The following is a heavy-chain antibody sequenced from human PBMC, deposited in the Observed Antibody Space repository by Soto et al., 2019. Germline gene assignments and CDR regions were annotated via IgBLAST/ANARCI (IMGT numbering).Heavy chain of an antibody. CDR3: AGLRGYAGSPIDY. CDR1: GGSIISGY. V-gene: IGHV4-59*01. Sequence: SETLSLTCTVSGGSIISGYWSWILQPPGKGLEWIGYISYSGNTNYNPSLKSRVTMSVDTPKNQFSLRLSSVTTADTAVYYCAGLRGYAGSPIDYWGQGTLVTVS. J-gene: IGHJ4*02. CDR2: ISYSGNT. D-gene: IGHD2-15*01.